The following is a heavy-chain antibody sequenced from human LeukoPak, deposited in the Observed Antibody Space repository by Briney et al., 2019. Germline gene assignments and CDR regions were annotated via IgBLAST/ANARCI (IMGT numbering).Heavy chain of an antibody. CDR3: ARGHEYGDRNAFDI. D-gene: IGHD4-17*01. V-gene: IGHV3-23*01. J-gene: IGHJ3*02. CDR2: ISGSGGST. Sequence: GGSLRLSCAGSGSTFSSYAMSWVRQAPGKGLEWVSAISGSGGSTYYADSVKGRFTISRDNSKNTLYLQMNSLRAEDTAVYYCARGHEYGDRNAFDIWGQGTMVTVSS. CDR1: GSTFSSYA.